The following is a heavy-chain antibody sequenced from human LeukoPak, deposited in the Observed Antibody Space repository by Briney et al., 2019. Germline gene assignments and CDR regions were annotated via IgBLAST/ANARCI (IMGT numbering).Heavy chain of an antibody. V-gene: IGHV3-53*01. J-gene: IGHJ6*04. Sequence: PGGSLRLSCAASGFTVSSNYMSWVRQAPGKGLEWVSVIYSGGSTYYADSVKGRFTISRDNSKNTLYLQMNSLRAEDTAVYYCARAPPYYYDSSAPPDVWGKGTTVTVSS. CDR2: IYSGGST. D-gene: IGHD3-22*01. CDR3: ARAPPYYYDSSAPPDV. CDR1: GFTVSSNY.